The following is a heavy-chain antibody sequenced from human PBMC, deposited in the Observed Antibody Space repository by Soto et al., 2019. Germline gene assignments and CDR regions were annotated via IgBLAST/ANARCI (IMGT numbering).Heavy chain of an antibody. Sequence: GGSLRLSCAASGFTFSSYGMHWVRQAPGKGLEWVAVISYDGSNKYYADSVKGRFTISRDNSKNTLYLQMNSLRAEDTAVYYCAKGSREMATVRSTLDYWGQGTLVTVSS. V-gene: IGHV3-30*18. CDR2: ISYDGSNK. J-gene: IGHJ4*02. CDR1: GFTFSSYG. CDR3: AKGSREMATVRSTLDY. D-gene: IGHD5-12*01.